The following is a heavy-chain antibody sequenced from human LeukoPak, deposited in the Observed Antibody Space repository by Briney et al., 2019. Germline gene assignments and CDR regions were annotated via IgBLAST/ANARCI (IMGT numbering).Heavy chain of an antibody. J-gene: IGHJ4*02. V-gene: IGHV3-30*02. Sequence: PGGSLRLSCTVSGFTVSSNSMSWVRQAPGKGLEWVAFIRYDGSNKYYADSVKGRFTISRDNSKNTLYLQMNSLRAADTAVYYCARVTGYMIEDYFDYWGQGTLVTVSS. CDR1: GFTVSSNS. CDR2: IRYDGSNK. CDR3: ARVTGYMIEDYFDY. D-gene: IGHD3-22*01.